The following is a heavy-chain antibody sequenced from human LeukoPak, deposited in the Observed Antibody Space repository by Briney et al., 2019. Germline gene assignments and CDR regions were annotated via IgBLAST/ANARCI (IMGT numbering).Heavy chain of an antibody. CDR1: KFTFSSYW. V-gene: IGHV3-7*01. Sequence: PGGSLRLSCAASKFTFSSYWMSWVRQAPGKGLEWVANIKQDGSEKYYVDSVKGRFTISRDNAKNSLYLQMNSLRAEDTAMYYCARVFLPYSSTWYSLFDYWGQGTLVTVSS. D-gene: IGHD6-13*01. CDR2: IKQDGSEK. J-gene: IGHJ4*02. CDR3: ARVFLPYSSTWYSLFDY.